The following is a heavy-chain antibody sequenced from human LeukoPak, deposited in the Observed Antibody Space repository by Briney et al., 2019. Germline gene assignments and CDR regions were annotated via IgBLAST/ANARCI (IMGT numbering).Heavy chain of an antibody. CDR2: LYSDGNT. CDR1: GFTVITND. CDR3: ARGVEPLAANTLAY. D-gene: IGHD1-14*01. Sequence: GGSLTLSCAASGFTVITNDMTWVRQAPGKGHEWVSVLYSDGNTKYADSVQGRFTISRDNSKNTLYLEMNSLSPDDTAAYYCARGVEPLAANTLAYWGQGTLVTVSS. V-gene: IGHV3-53*01. J-gene: IGHJ4*02.